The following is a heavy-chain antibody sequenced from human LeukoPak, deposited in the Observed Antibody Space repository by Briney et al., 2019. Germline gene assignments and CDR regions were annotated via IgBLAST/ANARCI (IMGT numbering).Heavy chain of an antibody. J-gene: IGHJ4*02. V-gene: IGHV3-23*01. D-gene: IGHD6-19*01. Sequence: GGSLRPSCAASGFTFSSYAMSWVRQAPGKGLEWVSAISGSGGSTYYADSVKGRFTISRDNSKNTLYLQMNSLRAEDTAVYYCTSGDSSGWYGGYWGQGTLVTVSS. CDR2: ISGSGGST. CDR3: TSGDSSGWYGGY. CDR1: GFTFSSYA.